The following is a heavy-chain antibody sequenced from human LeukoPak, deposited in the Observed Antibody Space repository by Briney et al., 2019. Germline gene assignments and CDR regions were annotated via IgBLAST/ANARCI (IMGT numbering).Heavy chain of an antibody. CDR1: GGSFSGYY. CDR3: ARDSDYYGSGSHYIDY. Sequence: SETLSLTCAVYGGSFSGYYWSWIRQPPGKGLEWIGEINHSGSTNYNPSLKSRVTISVDTSKNQFSLKLSSVTAADTAVYYCARDSDYYGSGSHYIDYWGQGTLVTVSS. V-gene: IGHV4-34*01. D-gene: IGHD3-10*01. CDR2: INHSGST. J-gene: IGHJ4*02.